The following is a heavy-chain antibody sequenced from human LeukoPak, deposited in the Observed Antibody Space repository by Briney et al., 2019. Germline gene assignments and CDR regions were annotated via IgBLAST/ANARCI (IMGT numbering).Heavy chain of an antibody. D-gene: IGHD6-19*01. V-gene: IGHV4-59*08. CDR1: GGSISSYY. J-gene: IGHJ6*02. CDR3: ARVIAVAEYYYGMDV. CDR2: IYYSGST. Sequence: SETLSLTCTVSGGSISSYYWSWIRQPPGKGLEWIGYIYYSGSTNYNPSLKSRVTISVDTSKNQFSLKLSSVTAADTAVYYCARVIAVAEYYYGMDVWGQGTTVIVSS.